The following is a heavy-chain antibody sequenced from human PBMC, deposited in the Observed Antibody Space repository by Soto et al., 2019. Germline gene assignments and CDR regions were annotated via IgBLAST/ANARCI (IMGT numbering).Heavy chain of an antibody. V-gene: IGHV3-30*04. CDR2: TSRDGGDR. J-gene: IGHJ4*02. D-gene: IGHD1-26*01. CDR1: GFSFTTHA. CDR3: AGEAQGTGATYY. Sequence: QVQLVESGGGVVQPGRSLRLSCEASGFSFTTHAMHWARQAPGEGLQWVAGTSRDGGDRLYADSVRGRFTISRDNSKNTVYLQMSSLGTEDTAGYNGAGEAQGTGATYYWGQGTLVTVSS.